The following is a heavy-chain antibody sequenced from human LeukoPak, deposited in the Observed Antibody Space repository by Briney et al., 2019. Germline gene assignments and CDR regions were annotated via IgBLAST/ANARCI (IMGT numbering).Heavy chain of an antibody. CDR1: GGTFSSYA. CDR3: ARGGTYYYGSGRRRTFDY. CDR2: IISIFGTA. J-gene: IGHJ4*02. V-gene: IGHV1-69*06. D-gene: IGHD3-10*01. Sequence: GASVKVSCKASGGTFSSYAISWVRQAPGQGLEWMGGIISIFGTANYAQKFQGRVTITADKSTSTAYMELSSLRSEDTAVYYCARGGTYYYGSGRRRTFDYWGQGTLVTVSS.